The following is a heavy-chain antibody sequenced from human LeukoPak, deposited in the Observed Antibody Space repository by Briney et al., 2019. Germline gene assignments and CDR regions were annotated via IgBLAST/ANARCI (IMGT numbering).Heavy chain of an antibody. CDR2: ISASGGTI. D-gene: IGHD3-22*01. V-gene: IGHV3-23*01. Sequence: GGSLRLSCAASGFTFSDNAMSWVRQAPGKGLEWVSAISASGGTIYYADSVKGRFIISRDNSKNTLYLQMHSLRAEDTAVYYCAKATMMIGGFDYGGQGTMVTVSS. J-gene: IGHJ4*02. CDR3: AKATMMIGGFDY. CDR1: GFTFSDNA.